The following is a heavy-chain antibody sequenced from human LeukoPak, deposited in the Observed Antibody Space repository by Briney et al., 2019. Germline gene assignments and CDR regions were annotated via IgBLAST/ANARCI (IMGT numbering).Heavy chain of an antibody. J-gene: IGHJ3*02. CDR3: VRDRAYAFDI. V-gene: IGHV3-48*03. CDR1: GFTFSSYE. Sequence: GGSLRLSCAASGFTFSSYEMNWVRQAPGKGLEWVSYISSSGSTIYYADSVKGRFTISRDNAKTLLYLQMNSLRAEDTAVYFCVRDRAYAFDIWGQGTMVTVSS. CDR2: ISSSGSTI.